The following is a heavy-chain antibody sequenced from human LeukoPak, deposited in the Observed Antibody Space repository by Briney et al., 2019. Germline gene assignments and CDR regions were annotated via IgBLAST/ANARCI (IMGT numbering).Heavy chain of an antibody. CDR2: INAADGNT. D-gene: IGHD3-10*01. CDR1: GQTFTIYT. V-gene: IGHV1-3*01. CDR3: ASSRTKRITTNRGIREYYYGMDV. J-gene: IGHJ6*02. Sequence: ASVKVSCKTSGQTFTIYTLHWVRQAPGQRLEWMGWINAADGNTKYSQKFQGRVIITRDSSANTAYMELSSLTSEDSAVYYCASSRTKRITTNRGIREYYYGMDVWGQGTTVTVSS.